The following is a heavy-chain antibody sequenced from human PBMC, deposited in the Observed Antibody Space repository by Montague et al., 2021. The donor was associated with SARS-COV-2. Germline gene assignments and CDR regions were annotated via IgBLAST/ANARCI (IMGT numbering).Heavy chain of an antibody. Sequence: VKPTQTLTLTCTFSGFSLSTSGVGVGWIRQSPGKALEWLALIYWDDDKRYSPSLKSRLTITKDTSKNQVVLTMTNMDPVDTATYYCAHRPRMAWVAIGCFDPWGQGALVTVSS. D-gene: IGHD2-15*01. CDR2: IYWDDDK. J-gene: IGHJ5*02. V-gene: IGHV2-5*02. CDR3: AHRPRMAWVAIGCFDP. CDR1: GFSLSTSGVG.